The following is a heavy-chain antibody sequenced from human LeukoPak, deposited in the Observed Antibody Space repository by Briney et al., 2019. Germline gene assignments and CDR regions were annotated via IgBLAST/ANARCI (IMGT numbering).Heavy chain of an antibody. V-gene: IGHV1-69*13. D-gene: IGHD5-18*01. CDR3: ARDEPTAMAWGD. CDR2: IIPIFGTA. J-gene: IGHJ4*02. Sequence: SVKVSCKASGGTFSSYAISWVRQAPGQGLEWMGGIIPIFGTANYAQKFQGRVTITANESTSTAYMELSSLRSEDTAVYYCARDEPTAMAWGDWGQGTLVTVSS. CDR1: GGTFSSYA.